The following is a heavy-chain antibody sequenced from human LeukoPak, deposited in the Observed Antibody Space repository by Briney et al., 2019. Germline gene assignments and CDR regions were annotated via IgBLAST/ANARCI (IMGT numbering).Heavy chain of an antibody. J-gene: IGHJ6*03. Sequence: SETLSLTCTVSGGSISSYYWSWIRQPPGKGLEWIGYIYYSGSTNYNPSLKSRVTISVDTSKNQFSLKLSSVTAADTAVYYCARVGSYDILTGRYYYYMDVWGKGTTVTASS. CDR3: ARVGSYDILTGRYYYYMDV. CDR2: IYYSGST. D-gene: IGHD3-9*01. V-gene: IGHV4-59*01. CDR1: GGSISSYY.